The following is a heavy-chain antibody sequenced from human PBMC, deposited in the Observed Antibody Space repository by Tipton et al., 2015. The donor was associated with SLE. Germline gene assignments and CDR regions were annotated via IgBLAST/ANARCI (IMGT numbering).Heavy chain of an antibody. D-gene: IGHD3-10*01. V-gene: IGHV4-61*09. Sequence: TLSLTCTVSGGSISTGTYYWSWIRQPAGKGLEWIGYTHTRGSTNYNPSLKSRVSISVDTSKNQVSLKLTSVTAADTGVYYCASGGYYASGSYYGGWFDPWGQGTLVTVSS. CDR1: GGSISTGTYY. J-gene: IGHJ5*02. CDR3: ASGGYYASGSYYGGWFDP. CDR2: THTRGST.